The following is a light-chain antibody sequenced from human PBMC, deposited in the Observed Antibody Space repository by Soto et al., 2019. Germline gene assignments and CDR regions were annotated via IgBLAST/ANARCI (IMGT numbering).Light chain of an antibody. J-gene: IGKJ1*01. CDR3: QHYNNWPPWT. Sequence: IVMTQSPATLSVSPGERVTLSCRASQSVRNNLVWYQQRPGQAPRPLIYGASSRATGIQARLRGSGSGTEFTLTISSLQSEDFAVYYCQHYNNWPPWTFGQGTKVDI. CDR2: GAS. V-gene: IGKV3-15*01. CDR1: QSVRNN.